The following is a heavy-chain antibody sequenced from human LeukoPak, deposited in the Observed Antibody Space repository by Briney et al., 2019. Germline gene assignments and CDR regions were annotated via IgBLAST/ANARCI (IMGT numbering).Heavy chain of an antibody. Sequence: SETLFLTCTVSGGSISSGDYYWSWIRQPPGKGLEWIGYIYYSGSTYYNPSLKSRVTISVDTSKNQFSLKLSSVTAADTAVYYCARSNWNDVGDYWGQGTLVTVSS. CDR3: ARSNWNDVGDY. CDR1: GGSISSGDYY. D-gene: IGHD1-1*01. CDR2: IYYSGST. J-gene: IGHJ4*02. V-gene: IGHV4-30-4*08.